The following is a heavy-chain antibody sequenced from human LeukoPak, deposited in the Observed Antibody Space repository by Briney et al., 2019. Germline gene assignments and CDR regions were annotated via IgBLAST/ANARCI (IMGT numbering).Heavy chain of an antibody. V-gene: IGHV1-69*06. Sequence: SVKVSCKASGGTFSSYAISWVRQAPGQGLEWMGGIIPIFGTANYAQKFQGRVTVTADKSTSTAYMELSSLRSEDTAVYYCARTVCQLPYYYYYYMDVWGKGTTVTVSS. D-gene: IGHD2-2*01. CDR2: IIPIFGTA. J-gene: IGHJ6*03. CDR3: ARTVCQLPYYYYYYMDV. CDR1: GGTFSSYA.